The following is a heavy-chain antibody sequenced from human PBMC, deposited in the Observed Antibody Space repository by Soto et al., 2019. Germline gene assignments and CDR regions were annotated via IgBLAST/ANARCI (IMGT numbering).Heavy chain of an antibody. CDR2: MYYSGTT. CDR3: ATLDTPFAFDV. D-gene: IGHD5-18*01. CDR1: GGSISSYY. Sequence: QVQLQESGPGLVKPSETLSLTCTVSGGSISSYYWSWLRQPPGKGLEWIAYMYYSGTTNYNPSLKSRVTLAGATSKRQFSLKLRSVTAADTAVYYCATLDTPFAFDVWGQGAMVTVSS. J-gene: IGHJ3*01. V-gene: IGHV4-59*01.